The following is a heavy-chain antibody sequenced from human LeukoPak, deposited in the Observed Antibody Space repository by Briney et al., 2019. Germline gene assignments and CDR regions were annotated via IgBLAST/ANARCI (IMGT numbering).Heavy chain of an antibody. J-gene: IGHJ2*01. V-gene: IGHV4-4*07. CDR1: GGSISGYY. CDR2: ISGRGST. Sequence: PSETLSLTCAVSGGSISGYYWSWIRQPAGKGLEWMGRISGRGSTDYNPSLKSRVTMSVDTSKNQFSLKLSYVTAADTAVYYCARRGAYSGNDLAWYFDLWGRGTLVTVSS. D-gene: IGHD5-12*01. CDR3: ARRGAYSGNDLAWYFDL.